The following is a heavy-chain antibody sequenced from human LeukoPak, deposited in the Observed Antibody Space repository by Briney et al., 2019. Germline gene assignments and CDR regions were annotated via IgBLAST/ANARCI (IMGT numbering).Heavy chain of an antibody. CDR2: ISYDGSNK. J-gene: IGHJ4*02. CDR3: ARDFGRIAAAGTPLDY. CDR1: GFTFSSYA. D-gene: IGHD6-13*01. V-gene: IGHV3-30-3*01. Sequence: GGSLRLSCAASGFTFSSYAMHWVRQAPGKGLGWVAVISYDGSNKYYADSVKGRFTISRDNSKNTLYLQMNSLRAEDTAVYYCARDFGRIAAAGTPLDYWGQGTLVTVSS.